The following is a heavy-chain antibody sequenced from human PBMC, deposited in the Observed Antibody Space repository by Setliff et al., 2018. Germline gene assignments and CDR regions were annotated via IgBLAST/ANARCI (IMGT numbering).Heavy chain of an antibody. CDR3: ARTLLLSPYYFDY. D-gene: IGHD2-21*01. J-gene: IGHJ4*02. Sequence: SETLSLTCTVSDGSISSGDYYWNWIRQPAGKGLEWIGHIQTSGSTNYNPSLRSRVTISVDTSKNQFSLKLSSVTAADTAVYYCARTLLLSPYYFDYWGQGTLVTVSS. CDR2: IQTSGST. V-gene: IGHV4-61*09. CDR1: DGSISSGDYY.